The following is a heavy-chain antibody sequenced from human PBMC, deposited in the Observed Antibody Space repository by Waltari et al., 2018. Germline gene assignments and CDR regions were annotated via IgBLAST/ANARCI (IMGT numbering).Heavy chain of an antibody. V-gene: IGHV4-61*02. D-gene: IGHD3-10*01. CDR2: IYTSGST. Sequence: QVQLQESGPGLVKPSQTLSLTCTVSGGSISSGSYYWSWIRQPAGKGLEWIGRIYTSGSTNYNPSLKSRVTISVDTSKNQFSLKLSSVTAADTAVYYCARGGYGSGWILAFDIWGQGTMVTVSS. CDR3: ARGGYGSGWILAFDI. CDR1: GGSISSGSYY. J-gene: IGHJ3*02.